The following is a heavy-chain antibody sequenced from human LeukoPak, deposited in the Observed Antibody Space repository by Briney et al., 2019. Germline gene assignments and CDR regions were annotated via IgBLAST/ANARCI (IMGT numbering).Heavy chain of an antibody. V-gene: IGHV3-53*01. CDR2: IYSGGST. CDR1: GFTVSSNY. Sequence: GGSLRLSCAASGFTVSSNYMSWVRQAPGKGLEWVSVIYSGGSTYYADSVKGRFTISRDNSKNTLYLQMNSLRAEDTAVYYCARGSLGATTEGYSDYWGQGTLVTVSS. J-gene: IGHJ4*02. CDR3: ARGSLGATTEGYSDY. D-gene: IGHD1-26*01.